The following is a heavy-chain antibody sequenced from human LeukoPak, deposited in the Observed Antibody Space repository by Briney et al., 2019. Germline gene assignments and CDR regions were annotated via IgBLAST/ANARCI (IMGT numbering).Heavy chain of an antibody. D-gene: IGHD3-22*01. CDR2: IYYSGST. J-gene: IGHJ4*02. CDR1: GGSISSYY. Sequence: SETLSLTCTVSGGSISSYYWSWIRQPPGKGLEWIGYIYYSGSTYYNPSLKSRVTISVDTSKNQFSLKLSSVTAADTAVYYCAREISGYYDSSGYSPFDYRGQGTLVTVSS. CDR3: AREISGYYDSSGYSPFDY. V-gene: IGHV4-59*12.